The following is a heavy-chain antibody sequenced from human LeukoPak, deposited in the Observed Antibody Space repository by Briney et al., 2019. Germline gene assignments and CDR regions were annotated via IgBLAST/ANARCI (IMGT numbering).Heavy chain of an antibody. Sequence: GGSLRLSCAASGFTFSSYAMSWVRQAPGKGLEWVAVIAYDGTTKYYADSVKGRFTISRDSSKNTLYLQMDSLRAEDTAVYYCARGIRRGIYWFDPWGQGTQVTVSS. V-gene: IGHV3-30*04. CDR2: IAYDGTTK. D-gene: IGHD1-26*01. CDR3: ARGIRRGIYWFDP. CDR1: GFTFSSYA. J-gene: IGHJ5*02.